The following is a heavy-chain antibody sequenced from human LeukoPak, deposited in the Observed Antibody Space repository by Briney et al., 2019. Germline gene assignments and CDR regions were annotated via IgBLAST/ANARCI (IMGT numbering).Heavy chain of an antibody. CDR1: GYTLIGYY. Sequence: ASVKVSCKASGYTLIGYYIHWVRQAPGQGLEWMGWINPNSGGTNYAQKFQGGVTMTRDTCISTAYMELSSLRSDDTAMYYCARKSVALSARGDDAFDIWGQGTMVTVSS. CDR3: ARKSVALSARGDDAFDI. D-gene: IGHD3-16*01. J-gene: IGHJ3*02. V-gene: IGHV1-2*02. CDR2: INPNSGGT.